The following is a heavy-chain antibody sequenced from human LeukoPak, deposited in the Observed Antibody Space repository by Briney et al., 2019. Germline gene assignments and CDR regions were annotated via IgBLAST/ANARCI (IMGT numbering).Heavy chain of an antibody. V-gene: IGHV3-53*01. D-gene: IGHD2-2*01. CDR1: GFTVTNNY. J-gene: IGHJ2*01. CDR2: IYSGGNT. CDR3: ARERCGTTSCYVRVWYFDL. Sequence: PGGSLRLSCAASGFTVTNNYMSWVRQAPGKGLEWVSVIYSGGNTYYADSVKGRFTISRDNSKNTLYLQMNSLRAEDTAVYYCARERCGTTSCYVRVWYFDLWGRGTLVTVSS.